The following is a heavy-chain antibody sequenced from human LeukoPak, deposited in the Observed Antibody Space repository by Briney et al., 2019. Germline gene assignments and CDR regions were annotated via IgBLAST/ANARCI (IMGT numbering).Heavy chain of an antibody. Sequence: ASVKVSCKASGHTFTGYYMHWVRQAPGQGLEWMGWINPNSGGTNYAQKFQGRVTMTRDTSISTAYMELSGLRSDDTAVYYCARDPSLYCSSTSCYGDYYYYMDVWGKGTTVTVSS. J-gene: IGHJ6*03. D-gene: IGHD2-2*01. CDR1: GHTFTGYY. CDR3: ARDPSLYCSSTSCYGDYYYYMDV. CDR2: INPNSGGT. V-gene: IGHV1-2*02.